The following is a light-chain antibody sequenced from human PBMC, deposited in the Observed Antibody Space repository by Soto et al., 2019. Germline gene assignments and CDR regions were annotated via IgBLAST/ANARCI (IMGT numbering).Light chain of an antibody. CDR1: RSDVGAYNH. Sequence: LTQPASVSGSPGQSIAISCTGTRSDVGAYNHVSWYQQHPGKAPKLMISEVTNRPSGVSDRFSGSKSGNTASLTISGLQAEDEADYYCSSFTSRFTFVFGTGTKVTVL. CDR2: EVT. J-gene: IGLJ1*01. V-gene: IGLV2-14*01. CDR3: SSFTSRFTFV.